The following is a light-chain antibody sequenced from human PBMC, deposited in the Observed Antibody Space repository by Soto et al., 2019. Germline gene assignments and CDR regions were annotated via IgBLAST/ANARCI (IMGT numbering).Light chain of an antibody. J-gene: IGKJ1*01. Sequence: ETVITQSPPTLSVTQGETAPFSCRTSQGLNRNLAWYQQKLGQAPRVLIYGASTRATGIPARFSGSGSGTEFILTISSLQSEDFAVYYCHEYNTWPWTFGQGTKVDIK. V-gene: IGKV3-15*01. CDR1: QGLNRN. CDR3: HEYNTWPWT. CDR2: GAS.